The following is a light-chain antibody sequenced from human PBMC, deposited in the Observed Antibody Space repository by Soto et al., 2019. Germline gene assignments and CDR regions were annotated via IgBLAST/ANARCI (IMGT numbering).Light chain of an antibody. Sequence: DIQVTQSPASLSASVGDRVTITCRTSQSISDYLNWYQQQPGKAPKLLIYGAYTLQSGVPSRFSGSGSGTEFTLTISSLQPDDFATYYCQQFNTYSWFGQGTKVDIK. CDR1: QSISDY. CDR2: GAY. J-gene: IGKJ1*01. CDR3: QQFNTYSW. V-gene: IGKV1-5*01.